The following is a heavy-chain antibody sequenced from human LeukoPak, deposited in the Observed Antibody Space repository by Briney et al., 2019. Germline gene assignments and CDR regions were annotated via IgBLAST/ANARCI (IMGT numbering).Heavy chain of an antibody. CDR3: ARGFSGNYYWEYFDY. Sequence: ASVKVSCKASGYTFTGYYMHWVRQAPGQGLEGMGWMNPNSGGTNYAQKFQGRVTMTRETSISTAYMELSRLRSDDTAVYYCARGFSGNYYWEYFDYWGQGTLVTVSS. J-gene: IGHJ4*02. CDR1: GYTFTGYY. CDR2: MNPNSGGT. D-gene: IGHD1-26*01. V-gene: IGHV1-2*02.